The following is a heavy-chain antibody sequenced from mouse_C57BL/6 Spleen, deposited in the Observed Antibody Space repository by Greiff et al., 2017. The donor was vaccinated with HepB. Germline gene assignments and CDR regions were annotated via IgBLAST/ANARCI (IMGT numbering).Heavy chain of an antibody. J-gene: IGHJ2*01. D-gene: IGHD1-1*01. Sequence: EVQLVESGGGLVKPGGSLKLSCAASGFTFSDYGMHWVRQAPEKGLEWVAYISSGSSTIYYADTVKGRFTISRDNAKNTLFLQMTSLRSEDTAMYYCARPYYYGSSYVGFDYWGQGTTLTVSS. CDR2: ISSGSSTI. CDR3: ARPYYYGSSYVGFDY. V-gene: IGHV5-17*01. CDR1: GFTFSDYG.